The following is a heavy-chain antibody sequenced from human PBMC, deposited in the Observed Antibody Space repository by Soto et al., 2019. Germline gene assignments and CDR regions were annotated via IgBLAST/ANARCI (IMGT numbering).Heavy chain of an antibody. Sequence: ASVKVSCKASGYTFTCYDINWVRQATGQGLEWMGWMNPNSGNTGYAQKFQGRVTMTRNTSISTAYMELSSLRSEDTAVYYCARCSTYYDFWSGYYGGGYYYYGMDVWGQGTTVTVSS. CDR3: ARCSTYYDFWSGYYGGGYYYYGMDV. V-gene: IGHV1-8*01. D-gene: IGHD3-3*01. CDR1: GYTFTCYD. CDR2: MNPNSGNT. J-gene: IGHJ6*02.